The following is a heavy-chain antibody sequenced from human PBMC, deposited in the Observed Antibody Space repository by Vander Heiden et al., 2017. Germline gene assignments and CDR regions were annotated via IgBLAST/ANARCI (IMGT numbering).Heavy chain of an antibody. Sequence: QVQLVQSGAEVKKPGSSVKVSCKASGGTFSSYAISWVRQAPGQGLEWMGGIIPIFGTAKYAQKFQGRVTITADESTSTADMELSRMRSEETAVYYCAKDQAKGGRGGDGMDVWGQGTTVTVYS. V-gene: IGHV1-69*01. D-gene: IGHD3-10*01. CDR1: GGTFSSYA. J-gene: IGHJ6*02. CDR2: IIPIFGTA. CDR3: AKDQAKGGRGGDGMDV.